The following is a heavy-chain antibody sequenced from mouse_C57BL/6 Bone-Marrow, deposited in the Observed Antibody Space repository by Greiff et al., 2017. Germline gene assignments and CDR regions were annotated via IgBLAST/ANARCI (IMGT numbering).Heavy chain of an antibody. D-gene: IGHD1-1*01. CDR1: GYTFTSYW. CDR2: IDPSDSYT. J-gene: IGHJ1*03. V-gene: IGHV1-69*01. CDR3: AREGDGSSPDGYFDV. Sequence: QVQLQQPGAELVMPGASVKLSCKASGYTFTSYWMHWVKQRPGQGLEWIGEIDPSDSYTNYNQKFKGKSTLTVDKPYSTAYMQLSSLTSEDSAVYYCAREGDGSSPDGYFDVWGTGTTVT.